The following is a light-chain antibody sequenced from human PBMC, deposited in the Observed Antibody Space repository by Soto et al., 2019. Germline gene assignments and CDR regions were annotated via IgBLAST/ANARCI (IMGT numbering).Light chain of an antibody. J-gene: IGLJ1*01. CDR2: DTD. CDR1: TGPVTSGHY. Sequence: QTVVTQDPSLTVSPGGTVTLTCGSSTGPVTSGHYPYWFQQKPGQAPRPLIYDTDNKHSWTPARFSGSLLGDKAALTLSGAQPEDEADYYCLLSYTGRLYVFGAGTKLTVL. V-gene: IGLV7-46*01. CDR3: LLSYTGRLYV.